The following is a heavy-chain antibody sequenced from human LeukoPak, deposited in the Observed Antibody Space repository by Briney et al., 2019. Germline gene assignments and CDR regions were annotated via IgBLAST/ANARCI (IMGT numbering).Heavy chain of an antibody. Sequence: SETLSLTCTVSGGSVSGYYWSWIRQPPGKGLEWIGEINHSGSTNYNPSLKSRVTISVDTSKNQFSLKLISVTAADTAVYYCASFVVDPWGQGTLVTVSS. CDR3: ASFVVDP. CDR2: INHSGST. J-gene: IGHJ5*02. CDR1: GGSVSGYY. V-gene: IGHV4-34*01. D-gene: IGHD2-21*01.